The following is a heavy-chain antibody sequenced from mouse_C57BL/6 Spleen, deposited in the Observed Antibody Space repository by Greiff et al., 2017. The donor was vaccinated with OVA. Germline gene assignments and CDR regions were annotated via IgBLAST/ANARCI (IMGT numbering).Heavy chain of an antibody. J-gene: IGHJ3*01. CDR1: GFTFSDYY. CDR2: INYDGSST. D-gene: IGHD1-1*01. CDR3: ARDEDYGSSWFAY. V-gene: IGHV5-16*01. Sequence: EVMLVESEGGLVQPGSSMKLSCTASGFTFSDYYMAWVRQVPEKGLEWVANINYDGSSTYYLDSLKSRFIISRDNAKNILYLQMSSLKSEDTATYYCARDEDYGSSWFAYWGQGTLVTVSA.